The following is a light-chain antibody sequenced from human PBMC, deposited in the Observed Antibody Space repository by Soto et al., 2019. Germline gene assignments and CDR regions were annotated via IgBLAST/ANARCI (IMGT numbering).Light chain of an antibody. V-gene: IGLV2-11*01. CDR1: NSDVGAYNY. Sequence: QSVLTQPRSVSGSPGQSVTISCTGTNSDVGAYNYVSWYQQHPGKAPKFMIYDVSKRPSVVPDRFSGSKSGNTASLTISGLQAEDEADYYCCSYAGNYVRVFGGGTQVTVL. J-gene: IGLJ3*02. CDR3: CSYAGNYVRV. CDR2: DVS.